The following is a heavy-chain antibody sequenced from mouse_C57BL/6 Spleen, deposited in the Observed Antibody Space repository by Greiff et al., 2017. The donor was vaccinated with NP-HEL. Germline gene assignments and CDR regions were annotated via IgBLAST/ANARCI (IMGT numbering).Heavy chain of an antibody. D-gene: IGHD2-3*01. CDR3: ARSLGGYYFFDY. J-gene: IGHJ2*01. CDR2: IDPSDSYT. CDR1: GYTFTSYW. V-gene: IGHV1-69*01. Sequence: QVQLQQPGAELVMPGASVKLSCKASGYTFTSYWMHWVKQRPGQGLEWIGEIDPSDSYTNYNQKFKGKSTLTVDKSSSTAYMQRSSLTSEDSAVYYCARSLGGYYFFDYWGQGTTLTVSS.